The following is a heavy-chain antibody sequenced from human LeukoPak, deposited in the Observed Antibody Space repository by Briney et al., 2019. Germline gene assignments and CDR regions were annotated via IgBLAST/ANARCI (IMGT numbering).Heavy chain of an antibody. CDR1: GYTFIGYY. Sequence: EASVKVSCKASGYTFIGYYIHWVRQAPGQGLEWMGCINPNGGGTNFAQKFQGRVTMTRDTSISTAYMELSRLRSDDTAVYYCARGANSDAFDIWGQGTMVTVSS. V-gene: IGHV1-2*02. CDR2: INPNGGGT. D-gene: IGHD4/OR15-4a*01. J-gene: IGHJ3*02. CDR3: ARGANSDAFDI.